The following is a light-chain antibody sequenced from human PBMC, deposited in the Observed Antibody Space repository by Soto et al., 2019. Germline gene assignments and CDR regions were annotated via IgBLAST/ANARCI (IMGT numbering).Light chain of an antibody. CDR1: SSDVGGYNY. CDR3: SSYSSSSTVV. V-gene: IGLV2-14*01. J-gene: IGLJ2*01. CDR2: DVT. Sequence: QSALTQPASVSGSPGQSITISCTGISSDVGGYNYVSWYQQHPGKAPKLMIYDVTNRPSGASHRFSGSKSGNTASLTISGLQAEDEADYYCSSYSSSSTVVFGGGTKVTVL.